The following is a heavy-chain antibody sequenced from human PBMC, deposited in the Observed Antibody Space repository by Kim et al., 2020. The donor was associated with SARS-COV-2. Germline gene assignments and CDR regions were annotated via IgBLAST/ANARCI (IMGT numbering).Heavy chain of an antibody. V-gene: IGHV3-33*01. J-gene: IGHJ4*02. D-gene: IGHD3-9*01. CDR2: GSNK. Sequence: GSNKYYTDSVKGRFTIARDNSKNRLYLKMNSLRAEDTAVYYCARGSPIDYWGQGTLVTVSS. CDR3: ARGSPIDY.